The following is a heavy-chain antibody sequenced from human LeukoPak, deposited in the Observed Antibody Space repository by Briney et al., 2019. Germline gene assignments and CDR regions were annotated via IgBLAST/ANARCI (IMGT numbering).Heavy chain of an antibody. Sequence: GGSLRLSCAASGFTFDDYAMHWVRQAPGKGLEWVSGISWNSGSIGYADSVKGRFTISRDNAKNSLYLQMNSLRAEDTAVYYCARGRIGELSPLDVWGQGTTVTVSS. D-gene: IGHD3-10*01. CDR1: GFTFDDYA. CDR3: ARGRIGELSPLDV. CDR2: ISWNSGSI. J-gene: IGHJ6*02. V-gene: IGHV3-9*01.